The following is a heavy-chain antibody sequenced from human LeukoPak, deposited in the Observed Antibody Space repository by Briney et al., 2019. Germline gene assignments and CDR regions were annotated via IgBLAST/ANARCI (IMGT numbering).Heavy chain of an antibody. CDR1: GFTFSSYA. CDR2: IKSKTDGGTT. Sequence: PGGSLRLSCAASGFTFSSYAMGWVRQAPGKGLEWVGRIKSKTDGGTTDYAAPVKGRFTISRDDSKNTLYLQMNSLKTEDTAVYYCTTDVIVVVPAADLDWFDPWGQGTLVTVSS. V-gene: IGHV3-15*01. D-gene: IGHD2-2*01. J-gene: IGHJ5*02. CDR3: TTDVIVVVPAADLDWFDP.